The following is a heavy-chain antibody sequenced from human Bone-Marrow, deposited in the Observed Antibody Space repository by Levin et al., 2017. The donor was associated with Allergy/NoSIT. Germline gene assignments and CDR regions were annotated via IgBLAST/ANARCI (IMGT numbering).Heavy chain of an antibody. CDR2: IRSKAYGGTT. CDR1: GFTFGDYA. V-gene: IGHV3-49*03. J-gene: IGHJ4*02. D-gene: IGHD5-12*01. Sequence: GGSLRLSCTASGFTFGDYAMSWFRQAPGKGLEWVGFIRSKAYGGTTEYAASVKGRFTISRDDSKSIAYLRMNSLKTEDTAVYYCTRYSGYADYWGQGTLVTVSS. CDR3: TRYSGYADY.